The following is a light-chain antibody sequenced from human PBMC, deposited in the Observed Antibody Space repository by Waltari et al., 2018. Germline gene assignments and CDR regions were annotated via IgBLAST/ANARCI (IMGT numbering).Light chain of an antibody. CDR3: SSFTSKNTWI. V-gene: IGLV2-14*01. CDR2: AVN. Sequence: QSALTQPASVAGSPGQSTTISCTGTSSDVGKFNFVSWYQHHPGKAPKLVLYAVNSRPYGISNRFSGAKSGTTASLTISGLQDEDEADYYCSSFTSKNTWIFGGGTKVTVL. CDR1: SSDVGKFNF. J-gene: IGLJ2*01.